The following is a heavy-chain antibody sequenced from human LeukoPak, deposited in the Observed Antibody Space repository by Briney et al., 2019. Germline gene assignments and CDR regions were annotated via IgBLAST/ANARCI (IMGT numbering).Heavy chain of an antibody. CDR2: IYTRGST. D-gene: IGHD3-9*01. Sequence: PSETLSLTCTVPGGSINNYYWSWIPQPAGKGLEWIGRIYTRGSTSYNPSLKSRVTMSVDMSKNQFSLKLNYVTAADSAVYYCARAATGTDAAWQYWGQGTLVTVS. CDR1: GGSINNYY. CDR3: ARAATGTDAAWQY. V-gene: IGHV4-4*07. J-gene: IGHJ4*02.